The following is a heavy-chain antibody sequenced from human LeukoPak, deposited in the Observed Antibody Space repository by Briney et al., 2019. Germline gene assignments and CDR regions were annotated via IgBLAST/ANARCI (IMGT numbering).Heavy chain of an antibody. Sequence: NAGGSLRLSCAASGFTFSDYYMRWIRQSPGNGLEWVSYISSSGIKIDYADSVKGRFTISRANAKNSLYLQMNSLRAEDTAVYYCARDRTEGYYYGSGSYPSYYYGMDVWGQGTTVTVSS. D-gene: IGHD3-10*01. CDR1: GFTFSDYY. CDR3: ARDRTEGYYYGSGSYPSYYYGMDV. CDR2: ISSSGIKI. V-gene: IGHV3-11*01. J-gene: IGHJ6*02.